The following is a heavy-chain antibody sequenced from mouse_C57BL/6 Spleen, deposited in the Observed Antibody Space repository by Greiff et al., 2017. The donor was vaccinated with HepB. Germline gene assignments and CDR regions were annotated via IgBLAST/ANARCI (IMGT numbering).Heavy chain of an antibody. Sequence: EVQLQQSGPELVKPGASVKISCKASGYTFTDYYMNWVKQSHGKSLEWIGDINPNNGGTSYNQKFKGKATLTVDKSSSTAYMELRSLTSEDSAVYDCARRELGRYYFDYWGQGTTLTVSS. J-gene: IGHJ2*01. CDR3: ARRELGRYYFDY. V-gene: IGHV1-26*01. CDR1: GYTFTDYY. CDR2: INPNNGGT. D-gene: IGHD4-1*01.